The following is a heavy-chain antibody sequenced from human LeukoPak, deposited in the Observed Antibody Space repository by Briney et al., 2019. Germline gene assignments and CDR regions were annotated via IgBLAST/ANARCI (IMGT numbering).Heavy chain of an antibody. Sequence: GESLKISCKGSGYSFTSYWIGWVRQMPGKGLEWMGIIYPGDSDTRYSPSFQGQVTISADKSISTAYLQWSSLKASDTAMYYCARQRIQLWLKVFRFDYWGQGTLVTVSS. CDR3: ARQRIQLWLKVFRFDY. V-gene: IGHV5-51*01. J-gene: IGHJ4*02. CDR1: GYSFTSYW. D-gene: IGHD5-18*01. CDR2: IYPGDSDT.